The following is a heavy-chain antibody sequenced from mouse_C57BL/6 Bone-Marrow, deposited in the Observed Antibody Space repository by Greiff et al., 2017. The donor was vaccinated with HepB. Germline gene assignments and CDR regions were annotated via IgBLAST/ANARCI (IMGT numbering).Heavy chain of an antibody. CDR3: ARDRPYYGSSYWYFDV. V-gene: IGHV5-16*01. CDR2: INYDGSST. CDR1: GFTFSDYY. J-gene: IGHJ1*03. Sequence: DVMLVESEGGLVQPGSSMKLSCTASGFTFSDYYMAWVRQVPEKGLEWVANINYDGSSTYYLDSLKSRFIISRDNAKNILYLQMSSLKSEDTATYYCARDRPYYGSSYWYFDVWGTGTTVTVSS. D-gene: IGHD1-1*01.